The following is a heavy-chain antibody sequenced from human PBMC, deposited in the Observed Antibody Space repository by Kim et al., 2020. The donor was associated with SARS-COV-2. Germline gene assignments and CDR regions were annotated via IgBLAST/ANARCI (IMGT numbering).Heavy chain of an antibody. D-gene: IGHD3-10*01. CDR3: ARRYGSGSPLDP. J-gene: IGHJ5*02. V-gene: IGHV1-2*02. Sequence: YAQKFQGRVTMTRDTSISTAYMELSRLRSDDTAVYYCARRYGSGSPLDPWGQGTLVTVSS.